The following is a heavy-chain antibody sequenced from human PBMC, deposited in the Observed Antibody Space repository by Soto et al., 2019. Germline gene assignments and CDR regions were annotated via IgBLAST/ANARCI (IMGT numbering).Heavy chain of an antibody. CDR3: AKATATGGGAFDI. J-gene: IGHJ3*02. CDR1: GFICTSYD. D-gene: IGHD2-8*02. V-gene: IGHV3-23*01. Sequence: QPGGSLRLSCAASGFICTSYDMSWVRQAPGKGLEWVSTILVGGSTHYEDSVKGRFTISRDRSKNTLYLQMNSLTAGDTAMYYCAKATATGGGAFDICGQGTMVTVPS. CDR2: ILVGGST.